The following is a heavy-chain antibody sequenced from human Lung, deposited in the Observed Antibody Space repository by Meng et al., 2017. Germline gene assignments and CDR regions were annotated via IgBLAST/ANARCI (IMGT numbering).Heavy chain of an antibody. CDR1: GGCIVYDY. J-gene: IGHJ4*02. CDR3: ARGPTTMAHDFDY. CDR2: INTKWSN. Sequence: GLFEPSQHPSSTCGCTGGCIVYDYWDLIPRSPWKGLMCIWKINTKWSNNYNPSLESRATISADTSQNNLSLKLSSVTAADSSVYYCARGPTTMAHDFDYWGQGTLVTVSS. D-gene: IGHD4-11*01. V-gene: IGHV4-34*01.